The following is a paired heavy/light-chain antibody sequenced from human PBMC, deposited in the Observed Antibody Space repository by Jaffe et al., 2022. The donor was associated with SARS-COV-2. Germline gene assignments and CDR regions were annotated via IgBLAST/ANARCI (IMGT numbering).Heavy chain of an antibody. CDR1: GGSISSGGYY. J-gene: IGHJ4*02. CDR3: ARVTGDYGFWSGYYRPKFYFDY. Sequence: QVQLQESGPGLVKPSQTLSLACTVSGGSISSGGYYWSWIRQHPGKGLEWIGYIYYSGGTYYNPSLKSRVTISVDTSKNQFSLKLSSVTAADTAVYYCARVTGDYGFWSGYYRPKFYFDYWGQGTLVTVSS. CDR2: IYYSGGT. D-gene: IGHD3-3*01. V-gene: IGHV4-31*03.
Light chain of an antibody. Sequence: NFMLTQPHSVSESPGKTVTISCTGSSGSIASNYVQWYQQRPGSAPTTVIYGDNQRPSGVPDRFSGSIDSSSNSASLTISGLKTEDEADYYCQSYDSSNQVFGGGTRLTVL. CDR3: QSYDSSNQV. CDR2: GDN. CDR1: SGSIASNY. J-gene: IGLJ3*02. V-gene: IGLV6-57*02.